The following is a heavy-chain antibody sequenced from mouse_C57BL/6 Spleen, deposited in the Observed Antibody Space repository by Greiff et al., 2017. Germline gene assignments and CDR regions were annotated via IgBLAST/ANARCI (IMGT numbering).Heavy chain of an antibody. CDR3: TSVPYYYGSSPGWFAY. CDR1: GFTFSSYA. CDR2: ISSGGDYI. Sequence: EVKLVESGEGLVKPGGSLKLSCAASGFTFSSYAMSWVRQTPEKRLEWVAYISSGGDYIYYADTVKGRFTSSRDNARNTLYLQMSSLKSEDTAMYYCTSVPYYYGSSPGWFAYWGQGTLVTVSA. V-gene: IGHV5-9-1*02. J-gene: IGHJ3*01. D-gene: IGHD1-1*01.